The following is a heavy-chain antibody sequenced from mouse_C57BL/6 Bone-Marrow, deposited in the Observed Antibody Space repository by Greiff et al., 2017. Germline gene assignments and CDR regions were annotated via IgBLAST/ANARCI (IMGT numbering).Heavy chain of an antibody. Sequence: EVQLQQSGPVLVKPGASVKMSCKASGYTFTDYYMNWVKQSHGKSLEWIGVINPYNGGTSYNQKFKGKATLTVDKSSSTAYMQLSSLTSEDSAVYFCARPLGVMDYWGQGTSVTVSS. CDR2: INPYNGGT. J-gene: IGHJ4*01. V-gene: IGHV1-19*01. CDR1: GYTFTDYY. D-gene: IGHD3-3*01. CDR3: ARPLGVMDY.